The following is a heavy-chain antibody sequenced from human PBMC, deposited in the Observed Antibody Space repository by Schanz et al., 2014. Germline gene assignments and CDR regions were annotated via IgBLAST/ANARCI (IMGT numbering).Heavy chain of an antibody. CDR1: AYSLTGYY. Sequence: QVQLVQSGAEVKKPGASVKVSCKASAYSLTGYYLHWVRQAPGQGLEWMGWINPNNGGTNYAQKIQGRVTMTRDTSISTAYMEMTRLTSDDTAVYYCARDGIGADKRWGQGTLVTVSS. V-gene: IGHV1-2*02. J-gene: IGHJ4*02. D-gene: IGHD6-13*01. CDR2: INPNNGGT. CDR3: ARDGIGADKR.